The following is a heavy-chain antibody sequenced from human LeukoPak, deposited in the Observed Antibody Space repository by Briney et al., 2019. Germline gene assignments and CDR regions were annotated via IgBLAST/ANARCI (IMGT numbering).Heavy chain of an antibody. CDR2: IYYSGST. Sequence: SETLSLTCTVSGGSISSYYWSWIRQPPGKGLEWIGYIYYSGSTNYNPSLKSRVTISVDTSKNQFSLKLSSVTAADTAVYYCARPYCSGGSCYFGYWGQGTLVTVSS. CDR1: GGSISSYY. D-gene: IGHD2-15*01. V-gene: IGHV4-59*08. J-gene: IGHJ4*02. CDR3: ARPYCSGGSCYFGY.